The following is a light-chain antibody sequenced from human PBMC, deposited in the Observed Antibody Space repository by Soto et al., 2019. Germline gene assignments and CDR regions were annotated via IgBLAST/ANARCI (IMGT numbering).Light chain of an antibody. CDR2: DVS. J-gene: IGLJ2*01. Sequence: QSALTQPASVSGSPGQSITISCTGTSSDVGGYNYVSWYQQHPGRAPQLMIYDVSHRPSGVFNRFSGSRSGNTDSLTISGLQAEDEADYYCSAYATSTPVLFGGGTKLTVL. V-gene: IGLV2-14*03. CDR1: SSDVGGYNY. CDR3: SAYATSTPVL.